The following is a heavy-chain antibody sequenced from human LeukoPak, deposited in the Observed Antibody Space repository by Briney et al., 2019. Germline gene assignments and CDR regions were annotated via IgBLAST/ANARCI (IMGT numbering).Heavy chain of an antibody. CDR1: GGTFSSYA. CDR2: IIPIFGTA. CDR3: ASSVYPDSSIYYYYYMDV. Sequence: ASVKVSCKASGGTFSSYAISWVRQAPGQGLEWMGGIIPIFGTANYAQKFQGRVTITADKSTSTAYMELSSLRSEDTAVYYCASSVYPDSSIYYYYYMDVWGKGTTVTVSS. D-gene: IGHD3-16*02. V-gene: IGHV1-69*06. J-gene: IGHJ6*03.